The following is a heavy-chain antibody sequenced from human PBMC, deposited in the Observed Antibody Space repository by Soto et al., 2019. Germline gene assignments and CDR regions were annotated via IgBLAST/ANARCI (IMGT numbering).Heavy chain of an antibody. J-gene: IGHJ3*02. CDR2: IYYSGST. V-gene: IGHV4-59*01. Sequence: QVQLQESGPGLVKPSETLSLTCTVSGGSISSYYWSWIRQPPGKGLEWIGYIYYSGSTNYNPSLKSRVTISVDTSKNQFSLKLSSVTAADTAVYYCARDESEYSGYDSRGLNAFDIWGQGTMVTVSS. CDR3: ARDESEYSGYDSRGLNAFDI. D-gene: IGHD5-12*01. CDR1: GGSISSYY.